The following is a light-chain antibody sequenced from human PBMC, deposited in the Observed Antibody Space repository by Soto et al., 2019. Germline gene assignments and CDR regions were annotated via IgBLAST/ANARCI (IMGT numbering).Light chain of an antibody. CDR3: QQYNSYLIT. Sequence: IVLTQSPATLSLSPGERATVSCRASQSVSTYLAWFQQKPGQAPRLLIYDASNRATGIPARFSGSGSGTDFTLTISSLQPDDFATYYCQQYNSYLITFGQGTRLEI. J-gene: IGKJ5*01. V-gene: IGKV3-11*01. CDR2: DAS. CDR1: QSVSTY.